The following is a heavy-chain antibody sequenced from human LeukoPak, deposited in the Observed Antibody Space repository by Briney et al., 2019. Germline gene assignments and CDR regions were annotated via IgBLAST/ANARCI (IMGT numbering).Heavy chain of an antibody. CDR1: GFTFTNYW. J-gene: IGHJ4*02. D-gene: IGHD3-9*01. CDR3: ARVEDYDILTGFDY. Sequence: HPGGSLRLSCAASGFTFTNYWMSWVRQAPGKGLEWVASINQDGSEKYYVDSVKGRFTISRDNAKKSLYLQMNSLRAEDTAVYYCARVEDYDILTGFDYWGQGTLVTVSS. V-gene: IGHV3-7*01. CDR2: INQDGSEK.